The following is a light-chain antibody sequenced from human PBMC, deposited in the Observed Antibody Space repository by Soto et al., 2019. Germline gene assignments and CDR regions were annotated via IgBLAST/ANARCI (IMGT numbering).Light chain of an antibody. CDR1: RADVESYDL. CDR2: EGS. Sequence: QPVLTYPASVSGSPGQSITISCTGTRADVESYDLVSWYQQLPGNAPKLMIYEGSKRPTGVSYRLSGSKSGNTASLTVSGLQAEDEADYYCCSYAGSRTYVFGTGTKVIGL. V-gene: IGLV2-23*01. CDR3: CSYAGSRTYV. J-gene: IGLJ1*01.